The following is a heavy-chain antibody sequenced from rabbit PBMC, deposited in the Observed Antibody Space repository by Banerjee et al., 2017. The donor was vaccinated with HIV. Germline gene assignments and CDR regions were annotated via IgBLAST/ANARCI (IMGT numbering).Heavy chain of an antibody. CDR1: GFSFSSSYY. CDR3: ARGAIDGPYGFFNL. Sequence: QEQLVESGGGLVQPEGSLTLTCTASGFSFSSSYYMCWVRQAPGKGLEWIGCIGTGGGSAYYASWVNGRFTISRSTSLNTVDLKMTSLTAADTATYFCARGAIDGPYGFFNLWGPGTLVTVS. J-gene: IGHJ4*01. D-gene: IGHD3-3*01. V-gene: IGHV1S43*01. CDR2: IGTGGGSA.